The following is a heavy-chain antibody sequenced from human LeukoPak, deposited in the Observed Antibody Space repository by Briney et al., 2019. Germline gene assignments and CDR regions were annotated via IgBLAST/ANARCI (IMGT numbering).Heavy chain of an antibody. D-gene: IGHD1-14*01. V-gene: IGHV3-74*01. Sequence: PGGSLRLSCAASGFTFSSYWMHWVRQVPGKGLVWVSRINTGGSSTTYADSVKGRFTISRDNAKNTLYLQMDSLRAEDTGVYYGARSNHADDYWGQGTLVTVSS. CDR3: ARSNHADDY. CDR2: INTGGSST. J-gene: IGHJ4*02. CDR1: GFTFSSYW.